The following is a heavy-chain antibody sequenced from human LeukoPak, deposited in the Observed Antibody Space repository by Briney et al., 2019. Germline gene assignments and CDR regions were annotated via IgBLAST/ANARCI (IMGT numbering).Heavy chain of an antibody. J-gene: IGHJ6*03. V-gene: IGHV1-69*13. Sequence: ASVKVSCKASGGTFSSYAISWVRQAPGQGLEWMGGIIPIFGTANYAQKFQGRVTITADESTSTAYMELSSLRPEDTAVYYCASPARRGYYYYYMDVWGKGTTVTISS. D-gene: IGHD3-10*01. CDR1: GGTFSSYA. CDR3: ASPARRGYYYYYMDV. CDR2: IIPIFGTA.